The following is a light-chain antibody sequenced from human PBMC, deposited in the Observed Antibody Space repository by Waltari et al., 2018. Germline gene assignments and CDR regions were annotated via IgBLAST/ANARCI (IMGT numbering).Light chain of an antibody. CDR3: QERGRT. Sequence: IVMTQSPATLSVSPGEGATLPCKASQSLSNNLAWYQQKPGQLPRLLIYGASTRATGIPARFSGSGSGTEFTLTISSLQAEDFAVYYCQERGRTFGQGTKVEIK. CDR1: QSLSNN. J-gene: IGKJ1*01. CDR2: GAS. V-gene: IGKV3-15*01.